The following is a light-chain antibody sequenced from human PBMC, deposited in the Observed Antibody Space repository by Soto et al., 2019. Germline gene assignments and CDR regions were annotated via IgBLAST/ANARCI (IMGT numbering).Light chain of an antibody. CDR3: QQYHTSWT. CDR2: DGF. V-gene: IGKV1-5*01. J-gene: IGKJ1*01. Sequence: DIQMTQSPSTLSASVGDRVTITSRASQSISRWLAWYQQKPGKAPNLLIHDGFSLESGVPSRFSGSGSGTEFTLTITSLQPDDFATYYCQQYHTSWTFGQGTRVEI. CDR1: QSISRW.